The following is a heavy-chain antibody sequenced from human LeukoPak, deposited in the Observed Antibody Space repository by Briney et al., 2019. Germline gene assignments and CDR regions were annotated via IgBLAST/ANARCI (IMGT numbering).Heavy chain of an antibody. V-gene: IGHV4-39*01. J-gene: IGHJ4*02. Sequence: SETLSLACSVSGASIFSTTFYWGWIRQPPGKGLEWIGSMYYDGSTYYNPSLKSRVSISVDTSNNQFSLKLTSVTAADTAVYFCARRSDSGSDDGEDYFDFWGQGTLVAISS. D-gene: IGHD1-26*01. CDR2: MYYDGST. CDR1: GASIFSTTFY. CDR3: ARRSDSGSDDGEDYFDF.